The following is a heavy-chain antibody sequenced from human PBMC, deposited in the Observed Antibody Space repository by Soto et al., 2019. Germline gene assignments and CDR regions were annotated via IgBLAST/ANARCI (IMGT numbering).Heavy chain of an antibody. J-gene: IGHJ4*02. V-gene: IGHV3-48*01. CDR1: GFTFSSYS. D-gene: IGHD3-22*01. CDR2: ISSSSSTI. CDR3: AKDSGIGYYYDSSGYYDY. Sequence: LRLSCAASGFTFSSYSMNWVRQAPGKGLEWVSYISSSSSTIYYADSVKGRFTISRDNSKNTLYLQMNSLRAEDTAVYYCAKDSGIGYYYDSSGYYDYWGQGTLVTVSS.